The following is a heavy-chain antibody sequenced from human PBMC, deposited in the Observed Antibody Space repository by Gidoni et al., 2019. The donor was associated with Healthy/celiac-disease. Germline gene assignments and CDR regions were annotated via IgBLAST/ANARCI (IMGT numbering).Heavy chain of an antibody. Sequence: EVQLVESGGGLVKPGRSLRLPCTASGFTFGAYAISWFRQAPGKGLEWVGFIRSKAYGGTTEYAASVKGRFTISRDDSKSIAYLQMNSLKTEDTAVYYCTRVARNYYYDSSGVSDYWGQGTLVTVSS. CDR2: IRSKAYGGTT. CDR3: TRVARNYYYDSSGVSDY. J-gene: IGHJ4*02. V-gene: IGHV3-49*05. D-gene: IGHD3-22*01. CDR1: GFTFGAYA.